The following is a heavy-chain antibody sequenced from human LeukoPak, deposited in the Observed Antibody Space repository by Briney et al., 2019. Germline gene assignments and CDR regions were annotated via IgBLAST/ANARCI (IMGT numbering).Heavy chain of an antibody. J-gene: IGHJ6*03. CDR1: GFTFSSYS. CDR2: ISSSSSYI. D-gene: IGHD2-2*01. Sequence: PGGSLRLSCAASGFTFSSYSMNWVRQAPGKGLEWVSSISSSSSYIYYADSVKGRFTISRDNAKNSLHLQMNSLRAEDTAVYYCARDQYRGRDMDVWGKGTTVTVSS. CDR3: ARDQYRGRDMDV. V-gene: IGHV3-21*01.